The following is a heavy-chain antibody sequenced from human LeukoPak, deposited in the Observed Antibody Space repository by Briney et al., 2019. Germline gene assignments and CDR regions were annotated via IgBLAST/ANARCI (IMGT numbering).Heavy chain of an antibody. CDR3: AKLLAVWFGEAHDY. D-gene: IGHD3-10*01. Sequence: GGSLRLSCAASGFTFSSYGMHWVRQAPGKGLEWVAFIRYDGSNKYYADSVKGRFTISRDNSKNTLYLQMNSLRAEDTAVYYCAKLLAVWFGEAHDYWGQGTLVTVSS. CDR1: GFTFSSYG. V-gene: IGHV3-30*02. CDR2: IRYDGSNK. J-gene: IGHJ4*02.